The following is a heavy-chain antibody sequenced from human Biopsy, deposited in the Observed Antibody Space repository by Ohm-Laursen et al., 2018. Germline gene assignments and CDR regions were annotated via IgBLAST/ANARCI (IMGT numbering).Heavy chain of an antibody. CDR3: ARGGQGGFLEWLFIG. Sequence: SLRLSCAASGFTFSSYAMTWFRQAPGKGLEWVSTISGNSDIIYDTDSVKGRFTISRDNSKNTLYLQMNSLRAEDTALYYCARGGQGGFLEWLFIGWGQGTLVTVSS. J-gene: IGHJ4*02. CDR1: GFTFSSYA. CDR2: ISGNSDII. V-gene: IGHV3-23*01. D-gene: IGHD3-3*01.